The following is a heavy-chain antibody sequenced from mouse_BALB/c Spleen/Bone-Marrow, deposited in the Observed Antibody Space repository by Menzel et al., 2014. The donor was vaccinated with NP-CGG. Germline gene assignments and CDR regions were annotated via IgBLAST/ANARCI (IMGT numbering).Heavy chain of an antibody. D-gene: IGHD2-4*01. CDR1: GFTFSSYG. CDR2: TNSNGGST. J-gene: IGHJ3*01. CDR3: ARDNYYDYDGFAY. V-gene: IGHV5-6-3*01. Sequence: EVKLVESGGGLVQPGGSLKISCAASGFTFSSYGMSWVRQTPDKRLDLVATTNSNGGSTYYPDSVKGRFTISRDNAKNTLYLQMSSLKSEDTAMYYGARDNYYDYDGFAYWGQGTLVTVSA.